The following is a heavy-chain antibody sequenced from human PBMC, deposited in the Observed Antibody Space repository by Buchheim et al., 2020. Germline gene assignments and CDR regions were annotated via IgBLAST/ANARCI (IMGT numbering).Heavy chain of an antibody. D-gene: IGHD3-3*01. J-gene: IGHJ5*02. CDR3: ARDPYDFWSGYYSNWFDP. V-gene: IGHV3-33*01. CDR2: VWYDGSNK. CDR1: GFTFSSYG. Sequence: QVQLVESGGGVVQPGRSLRLSCAASGFTFSSYGMHWVRQAPGKGLEWVAVVWYDGSNKYYADSVKGRFTISRDNSKNTLYLQMNSLRAEDTAVYYCARDPYDFWSGYYSNWFDPWGQGTL.